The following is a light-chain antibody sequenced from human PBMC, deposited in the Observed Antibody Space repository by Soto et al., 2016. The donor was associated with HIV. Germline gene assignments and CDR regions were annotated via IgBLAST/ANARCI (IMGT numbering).Light chain of an antibody. CDR1: QSISTW. V-gene: IGKV1-5*03. J-gene: IGKJ1*01. CDR3: QQYSSYPWT. Sequence: DIQMTQSPSTLSASMGDRVTITCRASQSISTWLAWYQQKPGKAPKLLIYKASILESGVPSRFSGSGSGTELALTISSLRPDDFATYYCQQYSSYPWTFGRGTKVEIK. CDR2: KAS.